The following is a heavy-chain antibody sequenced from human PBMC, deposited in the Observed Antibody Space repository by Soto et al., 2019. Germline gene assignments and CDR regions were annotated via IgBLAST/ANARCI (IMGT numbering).Heavy chain of an antibody. CDR3: ARDGGRHSGGIDY. CDR1: GGTFSSYS. V-gene: IGHV1-69*01. D-gene: IGHD1-26*01. CDR2: IIPIFGTA. J-gene: IGHJ4*02. Sequence: QGQLVQSGAEVKKPGSSVKVSCKASGGTFSSYSINWVRQAPGQGLEWMGEIIPIFGTAHYAQKFQGRVKITADESTSTAYMELSSLRSEDTAVYYCARDGGRHSGGIDYWGQGTLVTVSS.